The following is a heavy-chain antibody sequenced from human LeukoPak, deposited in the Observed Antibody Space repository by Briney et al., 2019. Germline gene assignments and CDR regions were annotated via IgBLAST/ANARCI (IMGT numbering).Heavy chain of an antibody. Sequence: PGGSLRLSCAASGFTFSSYGMHWVRQAPGKGLEWVAVISYDGSNKYYADSVKGRFTISRDNSKNTLYLQMNSLRAEDTAVYYCARDGSQENYYMDVWGKGTTVTVSS. CDR3: ARDGSQENYYMDV. J-gene: IGHJ6*03. CDR2: ISYDGSNK. D-gene: IGHD1-26*01. V-gene: IGHV3-30*03. CDR1: GFTFSSYG.